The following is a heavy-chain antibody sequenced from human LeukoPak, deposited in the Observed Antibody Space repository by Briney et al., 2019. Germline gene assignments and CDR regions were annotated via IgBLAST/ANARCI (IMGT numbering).Heavy chain of an antibody. CDR1: GFTFSNAW. J-gene: IGHJ4*02. D-gene: IGHD3/OR15-3a*01. CDR2: IKRKGDDGTI. V-gene: IGHV3-15*01. CDR3: TAGTGRSDFDY. Sequence: GGSLRLSCAASGFTFSNAWMSWVRQAPGKGLEWVGRIKRKGDDGTIDYTAPVKGRLTISRDDSKNTLYLQMNSLKSEDTAVYYCTAGTGRSDFDYWGQGTLVTVSS.